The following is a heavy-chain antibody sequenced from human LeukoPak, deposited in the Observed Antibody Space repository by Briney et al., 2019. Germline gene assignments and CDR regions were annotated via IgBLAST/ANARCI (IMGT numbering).Heavy chain of an antibody. V-gene: IGHV3-72*01. D-gene: IGHD3-10*01. CDR2: SRNKASSYTT. J-gene: IGHJ4*02. CDR1: GFKFSDHY. CDR3: AKVGYYYGSGSNPSHGPSFDF. Sequence: GGSLSLSCAASGFKFSDHYIDWVRQAPGKGLEWVGRSRNKASSYTTEYAASVEGRFTISRHVSESSLYLQMNSLRTEDTAVYYCAKVGYYYGSGSNPSHGPSFDFWGQGTLVTVSS.